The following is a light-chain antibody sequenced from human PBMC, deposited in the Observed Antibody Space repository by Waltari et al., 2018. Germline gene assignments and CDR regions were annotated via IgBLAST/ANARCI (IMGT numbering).Light chain of an antibody. CDR1: QSVSSN. V-gene: IGKV3-15*01. CDR3: QQYNNWPLT. Sequence: EIVMTQSPAPLSVSPGERATLSCRASQSVSSNLAWYQQKPGQAPRLLTYGASTRATGIPARFSGSGSGTEFTLTISSLQSEDFAVYYCQQYNNWPLTFGGGTKVEIK. CDR2: GAS. J-gene: IGKJ4*01.